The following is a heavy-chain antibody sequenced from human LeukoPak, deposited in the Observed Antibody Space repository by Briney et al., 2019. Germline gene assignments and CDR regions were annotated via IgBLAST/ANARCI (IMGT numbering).Heavy chain of an antibody. CDR2: VYHTGHT. Sequence: SETLSLTCTVSGDSISGYYWSWIRQPPGKGLEWIGYVYHTGHTHYSPSLKSRVTVSLDTSRNQVSLILSSVTAADTAVYYCARLVDAAMVTSYYYYGMDVWGQGTTVTVSS. J-gene: IGHJ6*02. V-gene: IGHV4-59*01. CDR3: ARLVDAAMVTSYYYYGMDV. CDR1: GDSISGYY. D-gene: IGHD5-18*01.